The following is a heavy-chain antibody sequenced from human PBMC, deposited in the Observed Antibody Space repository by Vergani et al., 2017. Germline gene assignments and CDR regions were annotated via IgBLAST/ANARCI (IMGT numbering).Heavy chain of an antibody. CDR3: VNGYYYDQSGLASFDY. CDR1: GLMFNNYG. CDR2: ISSDGSNK. J-gene: IGHJ4*02. Sequence: QVQLVESGGGVVQPGRSLRLSCETSGLMFNNYGMHWVRQAPGKGLEWVAVISSDGSNKHYADSVKGRFTISRDNYQNTLYLQMDSLTAEETAIYFCVNGYYYDQSGLASFDYWGQGTLVTVSS. V-gene: IGHV3-30*18. D-gene: IGHD3-22*01.